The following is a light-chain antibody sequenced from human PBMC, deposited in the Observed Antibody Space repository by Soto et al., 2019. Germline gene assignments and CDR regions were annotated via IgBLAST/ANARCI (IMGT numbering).Light chain of an antibody. CDR3: ATWDDSLNGWV. Sequence: QSVLTQPPSASGTPGQRVTIACSGGSSNIESNTVNWYQQVPGTAPKLLVYSNNQRPSGVPDRFSGSQAGTSASLAISGFQSEDEADYYCATWDDSLNGWVIGGGTKLTVL. J-gene: IGLJ2*01. CDR2: SNN. CDR1: SSNIESNT. V-gene: IGLV1-44*01.